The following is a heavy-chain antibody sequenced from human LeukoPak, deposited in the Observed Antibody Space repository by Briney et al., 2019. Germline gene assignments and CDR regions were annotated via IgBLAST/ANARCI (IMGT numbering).Heavy chain of an antibody. D-gene: IGHD4-11*01. CDR2: ISYDGSNK. Sequence: GGSLRLSCAASGFTFSSYATHWVRQAPGKGLEWVAVISYDGSNKYYADSVKGRFTISRDNSKNTLYLQMNSLRAEDTAVYYCARGYSNQLDYWGQGTLVTVSS. CDR3: ARGYSNQLDY. J-gene: IGHJ4*02. CDR1: GFTFSSYA. V-gene: IGHV3-30-3*01.